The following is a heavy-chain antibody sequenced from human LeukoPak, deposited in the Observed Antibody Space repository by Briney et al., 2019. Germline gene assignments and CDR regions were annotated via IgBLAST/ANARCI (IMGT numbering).Heavy chain of an antibody. CDR2: INSDGSST. V-gene: IGHV3-74*01. J-gene: IGHJ4*02. CDR1: GFTFSSYW. CDR3: ARATRYCSGGSCVYYFDY. D-gene: IGHD2-15*01. Sequence: GGSLRLSCAASGFTFSSYWMHWVRQAPGKGLVRVSRINSDGSSTSYADSVKGRFTISRDNAKNTLYLQMNSLRAEDTAVYYCARATRYCSGGSCVYYFDYWGQGTLVTVSS.